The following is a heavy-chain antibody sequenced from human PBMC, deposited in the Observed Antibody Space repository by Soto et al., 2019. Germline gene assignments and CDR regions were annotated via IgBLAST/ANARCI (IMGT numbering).Heavy chain of an antibody. CDR3: ARDLVGIRLDYYSGMDV. V-gene: IGHV3-30-3*01. Sequence: QVQLVESGGGVVQPGRSLRLSCAASGFTFSSYAMHWVRQAPGKGLEWVAVISYDGSNKYYADSVKGRFTISRDNSKNTLYLQRNSLRDEDTAVYYCARDLVGIRLDYYSGMDVWGQGTTVTVSS. J-gene: IGHJ6*02. D-gene: IGHD2-21*01. CDR2: ISYDGSNK. CDR1: GFTFSSYA.